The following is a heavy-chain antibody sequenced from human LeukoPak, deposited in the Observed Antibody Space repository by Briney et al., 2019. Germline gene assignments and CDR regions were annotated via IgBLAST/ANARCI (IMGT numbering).Heavy chain of an antibody. Sequence: GGSLRLSCATSGFSFRNSWMSWVRQAPGKGLEWVANIKQDATEIYYADSVKGRLTISRDNARRSLFLQMNILRVEDTALYYCARLNWDDGEVSGFDQWGQGLLVTVSS. CDR1: GFSFRNSW. J-gene: IGHJ5*02. D-gene: IGHD1-26*01. CDR2: IKQDATEI. V-gene: IGHV3-7*01. CDR3: ARLNWDDGEVSGFDQ.